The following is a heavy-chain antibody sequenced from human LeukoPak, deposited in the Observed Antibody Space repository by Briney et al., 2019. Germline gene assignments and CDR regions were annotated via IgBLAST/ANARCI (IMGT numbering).Heavy chain of an antibody. CDR1: GFTFSSYA. Sequence: GGSLRLSCAASGFTFSSYAMNWVRQAPGKGLEWVSSISSSGDRTYYADSVKGRFTISRDNFKNTLYLQMYSLRAEDTAVYYCARYRATNAFDIWGQGTMVTVSS. V-gene: IGHV3-23*01. CDR3: ARYRATNAFDI. D-gene: IGHD5-12*01. CDR2: ISSSGDRT. J-gene: IGHJ3*02.